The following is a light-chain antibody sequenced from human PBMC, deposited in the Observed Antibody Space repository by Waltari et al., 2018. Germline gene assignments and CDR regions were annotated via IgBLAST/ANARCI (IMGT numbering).Light chain of an antibody. V-gene: IGKV3-11*01. Sequence: EIVLTQSPATLSLSPGERATLSCRASQSVTSYLAWYQQKPGQAPRLLIYDASNRATGIPARFSGRGSGTDFTLTISTLEPEDFAVYYCQQRSNWVFTFGPGTKVDIK. CDR1: QSVTSY. CDR2: DAS. CDR3: QQRSNWVFT. J-gene: IGKJ3*01.